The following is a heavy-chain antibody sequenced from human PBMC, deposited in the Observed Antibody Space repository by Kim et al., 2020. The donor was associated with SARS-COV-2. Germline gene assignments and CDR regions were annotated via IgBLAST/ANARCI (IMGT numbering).Heavy chain of an antibody. J-gene: IGHJ4*02. D-gene: IGHD3-10*01. CDR2: IYYSGST. CDR1: GGSISSYY. Sequence: SETLSLTCTVSGGSISSYYWSWIRQPPGKGLEWIGYIYYSGSTNYNPSLKSRVTISVDTSKNQFSLKLSSVTAADTAVYYCARGPIPLGGNYYGSGSYWGNFDYWGQGTLVTVSS. V-gene: IGHV4-59*01. CDR3: ARGPIPLGGNYYGSGSYWGNFDY.